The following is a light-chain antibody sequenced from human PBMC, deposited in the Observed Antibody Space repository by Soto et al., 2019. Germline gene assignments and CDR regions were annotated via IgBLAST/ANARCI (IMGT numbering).Light chain of an antibody. CDR1: SSDVGSYNY. CDR2: EVS. J-gene: IGLJ3*02. V-gene: IGLV2-14*01. CDR3: SSYTSTATRV. Sequence: QPVLTQPASVSGSPGQSITISCTGTSSDVGSYNYVSWYQQHPGKAPKLMIYEVSNRPSGVSDRFSGSKSGNTASLTISGLQAEDEADYYCSSYTSTATRVFGGGTQLTVL.